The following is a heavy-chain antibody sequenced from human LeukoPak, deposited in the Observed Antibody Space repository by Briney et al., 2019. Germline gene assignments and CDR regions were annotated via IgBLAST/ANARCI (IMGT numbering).Heavy chain of an antibody. CDR2: IKGKTAGGTT. CDR3: TTDWVGLELGQSDI. V-gene: IGHV3-15*01. Sequence: GGSLRLSCAVSGFTFNNAWMSWVRQAPGKGLEWVGRIKGKTAGGTTDYAAPVKGRFTISRDDSKNTLYLQMNSLKTEDTAVYYCTTDWVGLELGQSDIWGQGTMVTVSS. CDR1: GFTFNNAW. J-gene: IGHJ3*02. D-gene: IGHD1-7*01.